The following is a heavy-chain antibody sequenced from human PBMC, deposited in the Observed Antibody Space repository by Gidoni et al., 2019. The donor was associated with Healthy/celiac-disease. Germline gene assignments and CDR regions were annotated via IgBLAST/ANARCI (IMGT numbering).Heavy chain of an antibody. Sequence: EVQLVESGGGLVKQGRSLRLSCTASGFTFGDYAMSWFRQATGKGLEWVGFIRSKAYGGTTEYAASVKGRFTISRDDSKSIAYLQMNSLKTEDTAVYYCTRALQQLVLFFDYWGQGTLVTVSS. CDR1: GFTFGDYA. D-gene: IGHD6-6*01. V-gene: IGHV3-49*05. CDR2: IRSKAYGGTT. CDR3: TRALQQLVLFFDY. J-gene: IGHJ4*02.